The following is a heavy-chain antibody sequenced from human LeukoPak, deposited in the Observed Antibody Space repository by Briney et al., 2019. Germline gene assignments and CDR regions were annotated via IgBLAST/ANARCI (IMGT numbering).Heavy chain of an antibody. CDR3: ARDRGSNYFDY. V-gene: IGHV3-33*08. Sequence: GGSLRLSCAASGFTFSSYWTSWVRQAPGKGLEWVAVIWYDGSNKYYADSVRGRFTISRDNSKNTLYLQMNSLRAEDTAVYYCARDRGSNYFDYWGQGTLVTVSS. D-gene: IGHD3-10*01. CDR1: GFTFSSYW. J-gene: IGHJ4*02. CDR2: IWYDGSNK.